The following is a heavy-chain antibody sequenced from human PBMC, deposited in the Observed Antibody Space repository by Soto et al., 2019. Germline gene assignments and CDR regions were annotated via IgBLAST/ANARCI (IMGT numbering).Heavy chain of an antibody. D-gene: IGHD2-15*01. CDR2: ITNGGGGA. V-gene: IGHV3-23*01. CDR1: GFTFSSYV. J-gene: IGHJ4*02. CDR3: AKDCSGGSCFSGY. Sequence: EVQLLESGGGLVQPGGSLRLSCTASGFTFSSYVMSWVRQAPGKGLEWVSSITNGGGGAYYADSVKGRFTISRDNSKNTLHRHRNSLRAEDTAVYYCAKDCSGGSCFSGYWGQATLVTVSS.